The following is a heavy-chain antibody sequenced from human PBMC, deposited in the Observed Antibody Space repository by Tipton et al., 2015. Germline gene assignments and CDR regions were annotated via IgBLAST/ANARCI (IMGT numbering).Heavy chain of an antibody. Sequence: TLSLTCSVSGDSMSRYFWHWVRQSPGKGLEWLGCVYFSGNTYHNPSLKSRVTISLDTSKNQFSLKLSSVTAADTAVYYCARVPYRGGVIDPWGQGTLVTVSS. CDR2: VYFSGNT. CDR3: ARVPYRGGVIDP. J-gene: IGHJ5*02. CDR1: GDSMSRYF. V-gene: IGHV4-59*01. D-gene: IGHD1-26*01.